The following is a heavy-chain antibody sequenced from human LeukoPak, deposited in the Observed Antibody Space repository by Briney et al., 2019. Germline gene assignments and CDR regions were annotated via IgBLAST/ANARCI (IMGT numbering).Heavy chain of an antibody. D-gene: IGHD3-9*01. Sequence: PSQTLSLTCTVSGGSISSGDYYWSWIRQPPGKGLEWIGYIYYSGSTYYNPSLKSRVTISVDTSKNQFPLKLSSVTAADTAVYYCARVNGYDILDYWGQGTLVTVSS. J-gene: IGHJ4*02. CDR1: GGSISSGDYY. CDR2: IYYSGST. V-gene: IGHV4-30-4*01. CDR3: ARVNGYDILDY.